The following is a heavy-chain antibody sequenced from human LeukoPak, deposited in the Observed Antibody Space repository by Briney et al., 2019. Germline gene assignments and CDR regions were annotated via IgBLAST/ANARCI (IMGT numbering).Heavy chain of an antibody. V-gene: IGHV3-15*01. CDR3: TTRSGFWSGSDY. J-gene: IGHJ4*02. Sequence: GGSLRLSCAASGLTFSNVWMSWVRQAPGKGLEWVGRIKSKTDGGTTEYAAPVKGRFTISRDDSKNTLYLQMNSLKTEDTAVYYCTTRSGFWSGSDYWGQGTLLTVSS. D-gene: IGHD3-3*01. CDR1: GLTFSNVW. CDR2: IKSKTDGGTT.